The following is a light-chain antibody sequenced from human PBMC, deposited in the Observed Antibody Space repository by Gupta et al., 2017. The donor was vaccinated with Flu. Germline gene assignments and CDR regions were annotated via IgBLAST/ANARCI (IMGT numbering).Light chain of an antibody. V-gene: IGLV1-47*01. CDR2: RNN. Sequence: RVTISCSGSSSNIGINYVYWYQQLPGTAPKLLIYRNNQRPSGVPDRFSGSKSGTSASLAISGLRSEDGADYYCAAWDDSLSGRVFGGGTKLTVL. CDR1: SSNIGINY. J-gene: IGLJ3*02. CDR3: AAWDDSLSGRV.